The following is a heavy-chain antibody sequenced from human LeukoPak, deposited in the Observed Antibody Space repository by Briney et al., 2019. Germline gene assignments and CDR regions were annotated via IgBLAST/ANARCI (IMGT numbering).Heavy chain of an antibody. J-gene: IGHJ4*02. D-gene: IGHD3-22*01. CDR2: ISSSGSVT. CDR3: ARGQPDSGGHYYSWYFDY. V-gene: IGHV3-21*01. CDR1: GFMFGSFS. Sequence: PGGSLRLSCAASGFMFGSFSMNWVRQAPGRGLEWVSSISSSGSVTYYADSVKGRFTVSKDNARNSLHLQMNNLAVEDTATYFCARGQPDSGGHYYSWYFDYWGQGTPVTVS.